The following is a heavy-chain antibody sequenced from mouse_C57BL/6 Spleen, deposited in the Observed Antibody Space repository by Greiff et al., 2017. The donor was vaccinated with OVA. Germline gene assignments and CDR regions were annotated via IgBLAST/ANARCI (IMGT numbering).Heavy chain of an antibody. Sequence: EVQLVESGGGLVKPGGSLKLSCAASGFTFSDYGMHWVRQAPEKGLAWVAYISSGSSTIYYADTVKGRFTISRDNSKNTLFLQMTSLRSEDTAMYYCAMSSYYGSSLCYWGKSTTLAVSS. CDR2: ISSGSSTI. D-gene: IGHD1-1*01. CDR3: AMSSYYGSSLCY. CDR1: GFTFSDYG. J-gene: IGHJ2*01. V-gene: IGHV5-17*01.